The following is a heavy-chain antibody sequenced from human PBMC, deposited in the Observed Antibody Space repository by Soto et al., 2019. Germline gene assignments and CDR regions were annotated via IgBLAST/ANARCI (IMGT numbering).Heavy chain of an antibody. J-gene: IGHJ4*02. CDR2: IKQDGSEK. Sequence: EVQLVESGGGLVQPGGSLRLSCAASGFTFSSYWMSWVRQAPGKGLEWVANIKQDGSEKYYVDSVKGRFTISRDNAKNSLYLQMNSLRAEDTAVYYCASTFNPYCSGGSCYPIGFDYWGQGTLVTVSS. CDR1: GFTFSSYW. V-gene: IGHV3-7*01. D-gene: IGHD2-15*01. CDR3: ASTFNPYCSGGSCYPIGFDY.